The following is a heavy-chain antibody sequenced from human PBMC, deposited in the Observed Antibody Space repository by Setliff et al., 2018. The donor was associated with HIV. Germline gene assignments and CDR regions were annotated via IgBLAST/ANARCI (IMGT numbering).Heavy chain of an antibody. D-gene: IGHD7-27*01. Sequence: QTGGSLRLSCAASGFTFPNFGMSWVRQAPGKGLEWVSGISSSGDRTYYADSVKGRFTMSRDNSKNTLHLQMNSLGVEDTAVYYCAKGWGSPDYWGRGTLVTVSS. V-gene: IGHV3-23*01. J-gene: IGHJ4*02. CDR2: ISSSGDRT. CDR1: GFTFPNFG. CDR3: AKGWGSPDY.